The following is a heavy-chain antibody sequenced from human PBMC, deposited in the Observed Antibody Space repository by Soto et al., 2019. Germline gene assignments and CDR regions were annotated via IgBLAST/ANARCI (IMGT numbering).Heavy chain of an antibody. CDR3: ARAWGGYSSSWRLYYYYGMDV. CDR2: IIPIFGTA. D-gene: IGHD6-13*01. Sequence: QVQLVQSGAEVKKPGSSVKVSCKASGGTFSSYAISWVRQAPGQGLEWMGGIIPIFGTANYAQKFQGRVTIPADESTSTAYMELSSLRSEDTAVYYCARAWGGYSSSWRLYYYYGMDVWGQGTTVTVSS. CDR1: GGTFSSYA. V-gene: IGHV1-69*01. J-gene: IGHJ6*02.